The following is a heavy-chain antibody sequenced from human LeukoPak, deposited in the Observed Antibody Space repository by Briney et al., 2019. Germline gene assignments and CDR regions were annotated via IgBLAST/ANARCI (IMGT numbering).Heavy chain of an antibody. V-gene: IGHV4-34*01. CDR1: GGSFSGYY. CDR2: INHSGST. Sequence: SETLSLTCAVYGGSFSGYYWSWIRQPPGKGLEWIGEINHSGSTNYNPSLKSRVTISVDTSKNQFSLKLSSVTAADTAVYYCARGFAQQVGTGYFYMDVWGKGTTVTVSS. D-gene: IGHD6-13*01. CDR3: ARGFAQQVGTGYFYMDV. J-gene: IGHJ6*03.